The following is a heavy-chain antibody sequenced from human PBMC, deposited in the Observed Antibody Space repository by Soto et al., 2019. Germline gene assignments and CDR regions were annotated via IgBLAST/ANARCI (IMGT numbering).Heavy chain of an antibody. CDR2: IYSGGST. D-gene: IGHD3-3*01. V-gene: IGHV3-53*04. J-gene: IGHJ3*02. CDR1: GFTVSSNY. CDR3: ARVITIFGVDAFDI. Sequence: GGSLRLSCAASGFTVSSNYMSWVRQAPGKGLEWVSVIYSGGSTYYADSVKGRFTISRHNSKNTLYLQMNSLRAEDTAVYYCARVITIFGVDAFDIWGQGTMVTVSS.